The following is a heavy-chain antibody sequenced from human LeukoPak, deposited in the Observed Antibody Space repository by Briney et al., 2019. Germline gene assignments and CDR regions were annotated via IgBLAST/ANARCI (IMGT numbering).Heavy chain of an antibody. V-gene: IGHV1-18*01. Sequence: ASVKVSCKASGYTFTSYGISWVRQAPGQGLEWMGWISAYNGNTNYAQKLQGRVTMTTDTSTSTAYMELRSLRSDDTAVYYCARAIHYGSGSYQFDPWGQGTLVTVSS. D-gene: IGHD3-10*01. CDR1: GYTFTSYG. CDR2: ISAYNGNT. J-gene: IGHJ5*02. CDR3: ARAIHYGSGSYQFDP.